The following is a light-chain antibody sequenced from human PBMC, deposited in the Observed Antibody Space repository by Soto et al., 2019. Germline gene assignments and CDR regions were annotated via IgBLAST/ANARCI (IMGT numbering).Light chain of an antibody. Sequence: ETVLTQSPAILSLYPGARANLYCRASPSVSSDYLAWFKHKPGRAPRLLIYGASTRATCVPARFSGIGSGTEFSLTIRSLKSEDFAVDFFQTVDKWPLFGQGTRLE. CDR2: GAS. V-gene: IGKV3D-7*01. CDR1: PSVSSDY. J-gene: IGKJ5*01. CDR3: QTVDKWPL.